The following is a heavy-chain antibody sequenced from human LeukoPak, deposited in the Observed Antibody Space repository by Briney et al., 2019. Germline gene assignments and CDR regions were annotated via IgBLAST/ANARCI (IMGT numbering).Heavy chain of an antibody. J-gene: IGHJ3*02. CDR2: ISSSSSYI. CDR3: AKDGIVVVTRDAFDI. Sequence: GGSLRLSCAASGFTFSSYSMNWVRQAPGKGLEWVSSISSSSSYIYYADSVKGRFTISRDNAKNSLYLQMNSLRAEDTAVYYCAKDGIVVVTRDAFDIWGQGTMVTVSS. D-gene: IGHD2-21*02. V-gene: IGHV3-21*04. CDR1: GFTFSSYS.